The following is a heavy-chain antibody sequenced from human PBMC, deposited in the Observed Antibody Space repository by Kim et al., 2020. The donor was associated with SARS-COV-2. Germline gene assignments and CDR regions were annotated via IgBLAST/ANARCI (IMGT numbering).Heavy chain of an antibody. Sequence: GGSLRLSCAASQFTFSRYAMHWVRQAPGKGLEWVAGISYDGGNEYYADSLKGRFTISRDNSKNTLYLQMNSLRDEDMAIYYCARASGGNYSPAVYWGPGTLVTVS. D-gene: IGHD1-26*01. CDR1: QFTFSRYA. CDR3: ARASGGNYSPAVY. J-gene: IGHJ4*02. V-gene: IGHV3-30-3*01. CDR2: ISYDGGNE.